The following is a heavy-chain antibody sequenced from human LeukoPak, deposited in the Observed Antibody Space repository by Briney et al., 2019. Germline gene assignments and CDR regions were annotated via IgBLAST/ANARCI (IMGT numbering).Heavy chain of an antibody. CDR3: AKVPYDFWSGYHDY. CDR2: ISGSGGST. D-gene: IGHD3-3*01. V-gene: IGHV3-23*01. CDR1: GFTFSNYA. J-gene: IGHJ4*02. Sequence: PGGSLRLSCAASGFTFSNYAMSWVRQAPGKGLEWVSAISGSGGSTYYADSVKGRFTISRDNSKNTLYLQMNSLRAEDTAVYYCAKVPYDFWSGYHDYWGQGTLVTISS.